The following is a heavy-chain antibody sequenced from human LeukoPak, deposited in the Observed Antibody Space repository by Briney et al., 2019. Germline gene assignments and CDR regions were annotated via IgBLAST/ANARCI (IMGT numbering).Heavy chain of an antibody. Sequence: SETLSLTCAVYGESFSGYYWSWIRQAPGKGLEWIGEINHSGSTNYNPSLKSRVTISVDTSKNQFSLKLSSVTAADTAVYYCARRNPSYGSGSVDYWGQGTLVTVSS. J-gene: IGHJ4*02. CDR3: ARRNPSYGSGSVDY. CDR1: GESFSGYY. V-gene: IGHV4-34*01. CDR2: INHSGST. D-gene: IGHD3-10*01.